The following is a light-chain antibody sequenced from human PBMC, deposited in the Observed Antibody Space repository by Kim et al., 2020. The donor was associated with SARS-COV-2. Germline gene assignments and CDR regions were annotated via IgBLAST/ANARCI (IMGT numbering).Light chain of an antibody. CDR3: QRADSFPLG. V-gene: IGKV1-12*01. J-gene: IGKJ4*01. CDR2: AAS. CDR1: QDISSW. Sequence: ASVAGRVTITCRASQDISSWLAWYQQKPGKAPKLLISAASSLQSGVPSRFSGSGSGTDFTLTISSLQPEDFASYYCQRADSFPLGFGGGTKVDIK.